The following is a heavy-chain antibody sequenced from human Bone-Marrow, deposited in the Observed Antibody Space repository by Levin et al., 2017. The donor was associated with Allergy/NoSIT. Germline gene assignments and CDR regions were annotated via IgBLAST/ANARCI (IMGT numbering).Heavy chain of an antibody. CDR2: VYYTGST. CDR1: GGFIASSSYY. D-gene: IGHD3/OR15-3a*01. V-gene: IGHV4-39*07. J-gene: IGHJ5*01. Sequence: KPSETLSLTCAVSGGFIASSSYYWAWIRQPPGKGLEWIGTVYYTGSTHYHPSLNSRVIMTVDTSQNQFSLKLTSVTAADTAVYFCARKGTPGLNWFDSWGQGILVTVSS. CDR3: ARKGTPGLNWFDS.